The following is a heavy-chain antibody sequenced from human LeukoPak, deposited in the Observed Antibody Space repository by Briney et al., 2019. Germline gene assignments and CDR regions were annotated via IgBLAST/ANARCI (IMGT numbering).Heavy chain of an antibody. CDR3: AREGRPNAFDI. V-gene: IGHV3-7*01. CDR1: GFTFSTYW. Sequence: GGSLRLSCAVSGFTFSTYWMSWVRQAPGKGLEWVANMNQDGSAKNYVDSVKVRFTISRDNAKSSLYLQMNSLRAEDTAVYYWAREGRPNAFDIWGQGTMVTVSS. CDR2: MNQDGSAK. J-gene: IGHJ3*02.